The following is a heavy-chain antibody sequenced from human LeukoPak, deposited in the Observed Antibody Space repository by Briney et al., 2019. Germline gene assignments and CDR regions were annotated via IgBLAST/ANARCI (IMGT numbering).Heavy chain of an antibody. CDR1: GFTFSTYW. D-gene: IGHD6-19*01. J-gene: IGHJ4*02. CDR2: INQYGSEK. V-gene: IGHV3-7*01. CDR3: ARDRSRGIAVAGTGDYFDY. Sequence: PGGSLRLSCATSGFTFSTYWMSWVRQAPGKGLEWVANINQYGSEKYYVDSVKGRFTISRDNAKSSLYLQMNSLRAEDTAVYYCARDRSRGIAVAGTGDYFDYWGQGTLVTVSS.